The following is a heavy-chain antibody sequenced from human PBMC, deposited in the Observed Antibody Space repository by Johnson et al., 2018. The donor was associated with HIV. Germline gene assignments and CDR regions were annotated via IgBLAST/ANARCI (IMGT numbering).Heavy chain of an antibody. CDR2: IRYDGDIT. D-gene: IGHD5-12*01. CDR3: ARDRPSKWLRSNDDAFDI. V-gene: IGHV3-30*02. J-gene: IGHJ3*02. Sequence: QMLLVESGGGVVQPGGSLRLSCAASGFTFSNYGMHWVRQAPGKGLEWVAFIRYDGDITYYVDSVKGRFTSSRDNSKNTLYLQMNSLRTEDTAVYYCARDRPSKWLRSNDDAFDIWGQGTMVTVSS. CDR1: GFTFSNYG.